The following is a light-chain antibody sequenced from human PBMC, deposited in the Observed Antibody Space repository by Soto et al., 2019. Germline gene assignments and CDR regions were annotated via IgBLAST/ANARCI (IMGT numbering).Light chain of an antibody. V-gene: IGLV2-8*01. CDR3: SSYAGSLYV. Sequence: QSALTQPPSAAGSPGQSVTISCTGTSSDIGDYNYVSWYQQHPGKAPKLWIYEVSKRPSGVPDRFSGSKSGNTASLTVSGLQAEDEADYYCSSYAGSLYVFGTGTKLTVL. CDR1: SSDIGDYNY. CDR2: EVS. J-gene: IGLJ1*01.